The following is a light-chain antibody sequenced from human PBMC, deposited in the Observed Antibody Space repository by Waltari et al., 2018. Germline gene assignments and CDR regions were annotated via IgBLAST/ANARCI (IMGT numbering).Light chain of an antibody. CDR2: TDN. V-gene: IGLV1-44*01. CDR1: NSNIGRNA. J-gene: IGLJ3*02. Sequence: QSVLTQPPSASGTPGQRVTIPCSGSNSNIGRNAVNWYQQLPETAPKLRIYTDNQRPSGVPDRFSGSKSGTSASLAISGLQSEDEADYHCATWDDSLNGWVFGGGTKVTVL. CDR3: ATWDDSLNGWV.